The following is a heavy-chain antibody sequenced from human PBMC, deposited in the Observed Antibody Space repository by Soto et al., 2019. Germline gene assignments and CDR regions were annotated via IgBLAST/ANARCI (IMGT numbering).Heavy chain of an antibody. Sequence: GESLKISCXGSGYNFTSNWISWVRQRPGKGLEWMGRIDPSDSFRDYSPSFQGHVTISADKSISTAYLQWSSLKASDTAIYYCARRTIFGSVSGMDVWGQGTTVTVSS. J-gene: IGHJ6*02. CDR3: ARRTIFGSVSGMDV. D-gene: IGHD3-3*01. CDR1: GYNFTSNW. V-gene: IGHV5-10-1*01. CDR2: IDPSDSFR.